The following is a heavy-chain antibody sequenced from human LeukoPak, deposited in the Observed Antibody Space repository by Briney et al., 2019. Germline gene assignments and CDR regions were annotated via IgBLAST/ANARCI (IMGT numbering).Heavy chain of an antibody. CDR3: ARAWGPQNLDY. D-gene: IGHD7-27*01. J-gene: IGHJ4*02. Sequence: GGTLRLSCVASGFTFSSYGMSWVRQAPGKGLEWVSYVSATGYTTNYADSVKGRFTMSRDNSKNTLSLQMNSLRAEDTAVYYCARAWGPQNLDYWGQGTLVTVSS. V-gene: IGHV3-23*01. CDR2: VSATGYTT. CDR1: GFTFSSYG.